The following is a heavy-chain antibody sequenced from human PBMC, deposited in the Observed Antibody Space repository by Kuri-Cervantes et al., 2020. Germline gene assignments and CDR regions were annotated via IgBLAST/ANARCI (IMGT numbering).Heavy chain of an antibody. CDR1: GFTFSSHS. V-gene: IGHV3-21*01. CDR3: AKARGWYFDL. D-gene: IGHD6-6*01. CDR2: ISSTSSHI. J-gene: IGHJ2*01. Sequence: GGSLRLSCTASGFTFSSHSMNWVRQAPEKGLEWVSAISSTSSHIYYGDLVKGRFTVSRDNAENSLYLQMDSLRAEDTAVYYCAKARGWYFDLWGRGTLVTVSS.